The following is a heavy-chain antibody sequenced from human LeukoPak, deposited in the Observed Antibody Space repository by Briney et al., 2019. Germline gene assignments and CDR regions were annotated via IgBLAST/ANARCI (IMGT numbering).Heavy chain of an antibody. D-gene: IGHD2-21*02. J-gene: IGHJ4*02. Sequence: GGSLRLSCAASGFTFSSYSMSWVRQAPGKGLEWVSFISTSSSYIHYVDSVKGRFTISRDNSKNTVYMEMKSLRPEDTAVYYCAKDSCGGDCYYFDFWGQGTLVTVSS. CDR3: AKDSCGGDCYYFDF. CDR1: GFTFSSYS. V-gene: IGHV3-21*01. CDR2: ISTSSSYI.